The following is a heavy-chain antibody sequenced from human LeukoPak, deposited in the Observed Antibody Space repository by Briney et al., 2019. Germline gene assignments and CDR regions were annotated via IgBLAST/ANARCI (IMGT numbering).Heavy chain of an antibody. J-gene: IGHJ4*02. D-gene: IGHD6-13*01. CDR3: TRGGAAAGFDF. Sequence: SQTLSLTCAISGDSVSSNSAVWNWIRQSPSRGLEWLGRTYYRSRWYNDYAVSVKSRIGVNPDTSKNQFSLQLNSVTPEDTAVYYCTRGGAAAGFDFWGQGTLVTVSS. V-gene: IGHV6-1*01. CDR2: TYYRSRWYN. CDR1: GDSVSSNSAV.